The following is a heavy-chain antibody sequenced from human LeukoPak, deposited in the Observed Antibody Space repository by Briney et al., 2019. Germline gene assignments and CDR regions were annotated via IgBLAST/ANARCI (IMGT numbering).Heavy chain of an antibody. Sequence: PGGSLRLSCATSGFSVSDNYMTWVRQAPGKGLEWVSVIYRGGSTYYADSVKGRFTISRDNSKNMVYLQMNSLRFEDTAVYYCASTRIAVAPGGLAYWGQGTLVTVSS. D-gene: IGHD6-19*01. J-gene: IGHJ4*02. CDR2: IYRGGST. V-gene: IGHV3-53*01. CDR1: GFSVSDNY. CDR3: ASTRIAVAPGGLAY.